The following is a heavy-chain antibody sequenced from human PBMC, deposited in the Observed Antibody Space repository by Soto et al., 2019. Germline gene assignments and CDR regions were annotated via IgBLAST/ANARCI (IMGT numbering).Heavy chain of an antibody. Sequence: QVQLVQPGAEVRKPGASVKVSCKASGDSFRNFDFNWVRQPSGQGLEWIGWMRADSGDTGHAQKFQGRVTMTRDTSMSTAYMEXXXXXXXXXXXXXXXRYIFGQGFKAWGQGTLVFVSS. CDR2: MRADSGDT. D-gene: IGHD3-3*02. J-gene: IGHJ5*02. CDR3: XRYIFGQGFKA. CDR1: GDSFRNFD. V-gene: IGHV1-8*01.